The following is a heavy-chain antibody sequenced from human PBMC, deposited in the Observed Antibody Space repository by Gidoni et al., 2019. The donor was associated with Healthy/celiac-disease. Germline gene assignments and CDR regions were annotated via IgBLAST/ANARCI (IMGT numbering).Heavy chain of an antibody. V-gene: IGHV3-48*02. D-gene: IGHD2-15*01. CDR2: ISSSSSTI. Sequence: EVQLVESGGGWVQPGGSLRLSCAASGFTFSSYRMNWVRQAPGKGLEWVSYISSSSSTIYYADSVKGRFTISRDNAKNSLYLQMNSLRDEDTAVYYCARDRGSEWYCSGGSCYVFDYWGQGTLVTVSS. CDR1: GFTFSSYR. CDR3: ARDRGSEWYCSGGSCYVFDY. J-gene: IGHJ4*02.